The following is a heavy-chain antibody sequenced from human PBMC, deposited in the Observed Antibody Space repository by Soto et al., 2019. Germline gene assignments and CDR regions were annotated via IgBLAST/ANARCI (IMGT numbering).Heavy chain of an antibody. CDR3: ARPKDYYYGMDV. V-gene: IGHV3-30-3*01. CDR1: GFTFSSYA. CDR2: ISYDGSNK. Sequence: GGSLRLSCAASGFTFSSYAMHWVRQAPGKGLEWVAVISYDGSNKYYADSVKGRFTISRDNSKNTLYPQMNSLRAEDTAVYYCARPKDYYYGMDVWGQGTTVTVSS. J-gene: IGHJ6*02.